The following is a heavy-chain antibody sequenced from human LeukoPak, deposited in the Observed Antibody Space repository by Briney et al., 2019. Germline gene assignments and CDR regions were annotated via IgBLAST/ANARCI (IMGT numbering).Heavy chain of an antibody. CDR3: ARHWPEGDQIDY. Sequence: SETLSLTCTVSDGSIRSASHYWAWIRQPPGKGPEWIGSSYYSGSSYYNPSLKSRVTISVDTSKNQFSLKLSSVTAADTAVYYCARHWPEGDQIDYWGQGILVTVSS. V-gene: IGHV4-39*01. CDR1: DGSIRSASHY. J-gene: IGHJ4*02. CDR2: SYYSGSS. D-gene: IGHD2-21*02.